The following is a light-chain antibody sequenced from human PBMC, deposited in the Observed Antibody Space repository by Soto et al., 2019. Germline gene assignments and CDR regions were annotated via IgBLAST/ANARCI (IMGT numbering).Light chain of an antibody. CDR2: AAS. CDR1: QTVSSTSY. J-gene: IGKJ4*01. Sequence: EIVLTQSPGTLSVSPGERATVSCRASQTVSSTSYLAWYQQKPGQAPRLLIFAASSRASGIPDRFSGSGSGTDFTLTIDRLEPEDFAVYYCQQYSTSPRTFGGGTKVDIK. CDR3: QQYSTSPRT. V-gene: IGKV3-20*01.